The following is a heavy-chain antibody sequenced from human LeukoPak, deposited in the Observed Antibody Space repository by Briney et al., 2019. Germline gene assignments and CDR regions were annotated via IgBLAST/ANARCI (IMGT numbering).Heavy chain of an antibody. J-gene: IGHJ4*02. Sequence: GGSLRLSCAASGFIFSDYSMSWVRQAPGKGLDWVSSITASGVSSDYADSVKGRFTIFRDNSKNILYLQINSLRADDTAVYYCAKRKFESRGHHDHWGQGTLVPVSS. D-gene: IGHD3-22*01. CDR3: AKRKFESRGHHDH. CDR1: GFIFSDYS. CDR2: ITASGVSS. V-gene: IGHV3-23*01.